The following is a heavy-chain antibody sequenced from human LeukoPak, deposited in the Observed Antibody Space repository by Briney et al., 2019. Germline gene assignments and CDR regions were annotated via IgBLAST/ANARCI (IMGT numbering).Heavy chain of an antibody. D-gene: IGHD2-21*01. CDR1: GESISSGGYH. CDR2: INTSVSS. CDR3: ARARILVVIATDAFDV. V-gene: IGHV4-61*02. Sequence: SETLSLTCSVSGESISSGGYHWNWIRQSAGKGLEWIGRINTSVSSNYNPSLKSRASISVDTSKNHFSLRLRSVTAADTAVYYCARARILVVIATDAFDVWGQGTIVTVSS. J-gene: IGHJ3*01.